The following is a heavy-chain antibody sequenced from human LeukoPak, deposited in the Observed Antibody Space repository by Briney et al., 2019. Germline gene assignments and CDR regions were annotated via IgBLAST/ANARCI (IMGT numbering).Heavy chain of an antibody. CDR1: GFTFSSYG. CDR3: AKDDPPGRFGC. CDR2: IWADGINK. J-gene: IGHJ4*02. D-gene: IGHD1-26*01. V-gene: IGHV3-30*02. Sequence: GGSLRLSCAASGFTFSSYGMNWVRQAPGKGLEWVALIWADGINKYYGDSVKGRFTISRDNSKNTLYLQMNSLRAEDTAVYYCAKDDPPGRFGCWGQGTLVTVSS.